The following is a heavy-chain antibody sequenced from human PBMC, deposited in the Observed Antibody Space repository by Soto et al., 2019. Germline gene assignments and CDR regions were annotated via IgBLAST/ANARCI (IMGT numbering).Heavy chain of an antibody. CDR1: GGSISSSNW. J-gene: IGHJ4*02. D-gene: IGHD3-10*01. CDR3: ARRWGEGRDDY. Sequence: QVQLQESGPGLVKPSGTLSLTCAVSGGSISSSNWWSWVRQPPGKGLQWLGEIYHSGSTNYIASLKSRVTISVDKSSNQVSLRLSSVTAADTAVYYWARRWGEGRDDYWGQGTLVNVSS. V-gene: IGHV4-4*02. CDR2: IYHSGST.